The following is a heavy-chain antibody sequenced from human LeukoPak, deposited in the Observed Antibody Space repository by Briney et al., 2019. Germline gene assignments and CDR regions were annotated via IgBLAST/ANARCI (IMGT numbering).Heavy chain of an antibody. Sequence: GGSLRLACAASGFTFDDYAMHWVRHAPGKGLEWVSGISWNSGSIGYADSVKGRFTISRDNAKNSLYLQMNSLRAEDTALYYCASGQQLITNAIDYWGQGTLVTVSS. CDR2: ISWNSGSI. CDR1: GFTFDDYA. J-gene: IGHJ4*02. CDR3: ASGQQLITNAIDY. V-gene: IGHV3-9*01. D-gene: IGHD6-13*01.